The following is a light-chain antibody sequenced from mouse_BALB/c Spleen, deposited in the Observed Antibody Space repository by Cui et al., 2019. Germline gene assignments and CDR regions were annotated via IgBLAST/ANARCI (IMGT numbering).Light chain of an antibody. CDR3: QHFWGTPFT. CDR1: ENIYSN. J-gene: IGKJ4*01. V-gene: IGKV12-46*01. CDR2: AAT. Sequence: DIQMTPSPASLSVSVGETVTITCRASENIYSNLAWYQQKQGKSPQLLVYAATNLADGVPSRFSGSGSGTQYSLKINSLQSEDFGSYYCQHFWGTPFTFGSGKKLEIK.